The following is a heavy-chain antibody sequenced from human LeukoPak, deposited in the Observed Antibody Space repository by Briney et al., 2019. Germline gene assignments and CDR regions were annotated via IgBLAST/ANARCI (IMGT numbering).Heavy chain of an antibody. CDR2: IYYSEST. D-gene: IGHD4-17*01. J-gene: IGHJ4*02. CDR3: ARISTVTFFDY. V-gene: IGHV4-39*07. CDR1: GGYMSSSSYY. Sequence: SETLSLTCTVSGGYMSSSSYYWGWIRQPPGKGLEWIGSIYYSESTYQNPSLKSRVTISVDTSKNQFSLKLSSVTAADTAVYHCARISTVTFFDYWGQGTLVTVSS.